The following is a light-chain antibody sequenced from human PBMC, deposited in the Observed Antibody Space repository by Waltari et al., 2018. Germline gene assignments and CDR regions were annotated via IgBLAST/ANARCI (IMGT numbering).Light chain of an antibody. CDR3: TSFTRTSIWV. Sequence: QSALTQPASVSGSPGQSITLPCTGTSSYVGLYNYVSWYQQHPGTAPKLMIYELSQRPSGVSNRFSGSKSGNTASLTISGLQAEDEADYYCTSFTRTSIWVFGGGTKLTVL. V-gene: IGLV2-14*01. CDR1: SSYVGLYNY. CDR2: ELS. J-gene: IGLJ3*02.